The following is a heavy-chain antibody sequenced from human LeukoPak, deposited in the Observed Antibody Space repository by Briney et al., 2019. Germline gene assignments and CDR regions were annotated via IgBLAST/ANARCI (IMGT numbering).Heavy chain of an antibody. CDR2: IKQDGSEK. CDR1: GFTFSSYW. Sequence: GGSLRLSCAASGFTFSSYWMSWVRQAPGKGLEWVANIKQDGSEKYYVDSVKGRFTISRDNAKNSLYLQMNSLRAEDTAVYYCARDTSIVVAGAGDAFDIWGQGTMVTVSS. J-gene: IGHJ3*02. D-gene: IGHD3-22*01. CDR3: ARDTSIVVAGAGDAFDI. V-gene: IGHV3-7*01.